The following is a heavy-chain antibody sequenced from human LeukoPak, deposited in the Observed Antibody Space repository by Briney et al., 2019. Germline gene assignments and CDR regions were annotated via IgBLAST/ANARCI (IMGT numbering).Heavy chain of an antibody. CDR2: IYYSGSS. Sequence: PSETLSLTCPVSGGPISSSRYYWGWIRQPPGKGLEWIGSIYYSGSSYYTPSLKSRLTISVDTSKDQFSLKLTSVTAADTAVYYCAASGYSTRWYYYDFWGQGNLVTVSS. J-gene: IGHJ4*02. D-gene: IGHD2-8*01. V-gene: IGHV4-39*01. CDR1: GGPISSSRYY. CDR3: AASGYSTRWYYYDF.